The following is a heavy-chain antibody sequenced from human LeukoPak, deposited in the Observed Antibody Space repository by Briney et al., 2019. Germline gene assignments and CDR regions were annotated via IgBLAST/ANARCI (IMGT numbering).Heavy chain of an antibody. CDR1: GGSISSGAYY. CDR2: IYFSGTT. D-gene: IGHD3-22*01. Sequence: PSQTLSLTCTVSGGSISSGAYYWSWIRQHPGKGLEWIGYIYFSGTTYYNPSLESRLTISVDTSKSQFSLRLSSVTAADTAVYYCARVDSGAYNLESWGQGTLVTVSS. J-gene: IGHJ4*02. CDR3: ARVDSGAYNLES. V-gene: IGHV4-31*03.